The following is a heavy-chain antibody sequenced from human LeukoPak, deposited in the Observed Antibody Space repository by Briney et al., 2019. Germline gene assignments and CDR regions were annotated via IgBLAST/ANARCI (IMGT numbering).Heavy chain of an antibody. D-gene: IGHD3-10*01. CDR3: ARVSSGWTGVRGYYFDY. V-gene: IGHV4-61*08. J-gene: IGHJ4*02. Sequence: SQTLSLTCTVSGGSISSGGYYWSWIRQHPGKGLEWIGYIYYSGSTNYNPSLKSRVTISVDTSKNQFSLKLSSVTAADTAVYYCARVSSGWTGVRGYYFDYWGQGTLVTVSS. CDR2: IYYSGST. CDR1: GGSISSGGYY.